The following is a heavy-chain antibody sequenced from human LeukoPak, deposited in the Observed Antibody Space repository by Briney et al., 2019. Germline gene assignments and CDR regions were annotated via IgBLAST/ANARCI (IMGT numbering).Heavy chain of an antibody. CDR2: ISGSGGST. Sequence: SGGSLRLSCAASGFTFSSYAMSWVRQAPGKGLEGVSAISGSGGSTYYADSVKGRFTISRDNSKNTLYLQMNSLRAEDTAVYYCAEDLWNDPWADIYDWGQVTLVTVSS. CDR3: AEDLWNDPWADIYD. J-gene: IGHJ4*02. D-gene: IGHD1-1*01. CDR1: GFTFSSYA. V-gene: IGHV3-23*01.